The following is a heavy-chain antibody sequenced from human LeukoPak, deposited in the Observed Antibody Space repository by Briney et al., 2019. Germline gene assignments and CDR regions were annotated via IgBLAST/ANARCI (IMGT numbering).Heavy chain of an antibody. V-gene: IGHV1-2*02. CDR2: INPNSGGT. J-gene: IGHJ4*02. D-gene: IGHD1-26*01. CDR3: ARLVRGATYVSY. CDR1: GYTFTGYY. Sequence: ASVKVSCKASGYTFTGYYMHWVRQAPGQGLEWMGWINPNSGGTNYAQKFQGRVTMTTDTSTSTAYMELRSLRSDDTAVYYCARLVRGATYVSYWGQGTLVTVSS.